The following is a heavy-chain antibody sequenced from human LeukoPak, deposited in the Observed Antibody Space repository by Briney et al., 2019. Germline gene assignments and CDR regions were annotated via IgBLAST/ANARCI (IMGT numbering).Heavy chain of an antibody. J-gene: IGHJ4*02. Sequence: SETLPLTCAVYGGSFSGYYWSWIRQPPGKGLEWIGEINHSGSTNYNPSLKSRVTISVDTSKNQFSLKLSSVTAAGTAVYYCARSYDYDFWSGYQYYFDYWGQGTLVTVSS. V-gene: IGHV4-34*01. CDR3: ARSYDYDFWSGYQYYFDY. CDR2: INHSGST. D-gene: IGHD3-3*01. CDR1: GGSFSGYY.